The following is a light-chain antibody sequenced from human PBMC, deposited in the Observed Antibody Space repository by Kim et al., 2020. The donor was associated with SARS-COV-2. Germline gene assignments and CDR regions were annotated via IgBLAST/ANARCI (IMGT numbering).Light chain of an antibody. V-gene: IGKV3-15*01. CDR1: QSISIS. J-gene: IGKJ4*01. Sequence: SVSPGERATLSCRASQSISISLAWYQQKPGQAPRLLIYGASTRATGIPARFSGRGSGTEFTLTISSLQSEDFAVYSCQQYNNWPLTFGGGTKVEI. CDR2: GAS. CDR3: QQYNNWPLT.